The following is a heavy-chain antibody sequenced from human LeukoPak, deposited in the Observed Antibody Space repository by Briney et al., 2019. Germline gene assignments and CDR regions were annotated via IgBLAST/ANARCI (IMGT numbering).Heavy chain of an antibody. D-gene: IGHD6-13*01. V-gene: IGHV3-23*01. CDR2: ISDSDSGT. CDR3: AKGYGYSSSWTSNYYFYGLDV. Sequence: PGGSLRLSCAASGFTFRSYAMSWVRQAPGKGLEWVSAISDSDSGTYYTNSVKGRFTISRDNSKNTLYLQMNSLRAEDTALYYCAKGYGYSSSWTSNYYFYGLDVWGQGTTVTVS. CDR1: GFTFRSYA. J-gene: IGHJ6*02.